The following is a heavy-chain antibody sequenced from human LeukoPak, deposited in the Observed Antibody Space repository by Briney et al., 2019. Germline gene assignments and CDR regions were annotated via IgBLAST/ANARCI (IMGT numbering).Heavy chain of an antibody. J-gene: IGHJ4*02. D-gene: IGHD5-12*01. Sequence: GGSLRLSCADSGLTFSSNSMDWVRQAPGKGLEWVSSISSSSTYIYYADSVRGRFTISRDNAKKSLYLQMDSLRAEDTAVYLCARDRGYGYYYFDYWGQGTLVTVSS. CDR2: ISSSSTYI. CDR1: GLTFSSNS. V-gene: IGHV3-21*01. CDR3: ARDRGYGYYYFDY.